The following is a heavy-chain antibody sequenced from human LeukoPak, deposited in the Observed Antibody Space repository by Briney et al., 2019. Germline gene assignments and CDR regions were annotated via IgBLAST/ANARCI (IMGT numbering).Heavy chain of an antibody. Sequence: PGGSLRLSCAASGFTFDDYAMHWVRQAPGKGLEWVSSISGSGDNMDYADSVKGRFTISRDNSKNTLYLQVNSLRAEDTAVYYCARGRKQQLVRTTYNWFDPWGQGTLVTVSS. J-gene: IGHJ5*02. CDR1: GFTFDDYA. D-gene: IGHD6-13*01. V-gene: IGHV3-23*01. CDR2: ISGSGDNM. CDR3: ARGRKQQLVRTTYNWFDP.